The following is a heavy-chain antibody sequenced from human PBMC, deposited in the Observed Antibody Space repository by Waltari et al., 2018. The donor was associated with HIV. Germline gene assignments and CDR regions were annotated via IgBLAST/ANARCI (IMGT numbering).Heavy chain of an antibody. D-gene: IGHD2-2*02. CDR3: ASPSIRAGMDV. J-gene: IGHJ6*02. CDR2: IKQYGSEK. V-gene: IGHV3-7*01. Sequence: EVQLVESGVGLVQPGMSLRLSCAAYGFTFCYFWMSWVRQATGKGLEWLANIKQYGSEKYYVDSVKGRFTISRDNAKNSLYLQMNSLRAEDTAVYYCASPSIRAGMDVWGQGTTVTVSS. CDR1: GFTFCYFW.